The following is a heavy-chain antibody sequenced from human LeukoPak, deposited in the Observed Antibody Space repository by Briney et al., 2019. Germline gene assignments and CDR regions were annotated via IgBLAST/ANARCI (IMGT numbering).Heavy chain of an antibody. D-gene: IGHD2-2*01. V-gene: IGHV2-5*01. J-gene: IGHJ4*02. CDR3: AHMYCSSITFPHYFDY. CDR2: IYWNDDK. CDR1: GFSLSTSGVG. Sequence: KESGPTLVKPTQTLPLTCTFSGFSLSTSGVGLGWLRQPPGKALEWLVLIYWNDDKRYSPSLNSRLTITKDTSKKQVVLSMTNMDPVDTATYYCAHMYCSSITFPHYFDYWGQGTLVTVSS.